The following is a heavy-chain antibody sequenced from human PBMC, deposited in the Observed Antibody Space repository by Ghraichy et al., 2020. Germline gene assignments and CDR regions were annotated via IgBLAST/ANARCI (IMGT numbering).Heavy chain of an antibody. V-gene: IGHV3-66*01. CDR1: GFTVSSNY. D-gene: IGHD6-13*01. CDR2: IYSGGST. J-gene: IGHJ5*02. Sequence: GGSLRLSCAASGFTVSSNYMSWVRQAPGKGLEWVSVIYSGGSTYYADSVKGRFTISRDNSKNTLYLQMNSLRAEDTAVYYCARDVEGYDRIAAAGTFDPWGQGTLVTVSS. CDR3: ARDVEGYDRIAAAGTFDP.